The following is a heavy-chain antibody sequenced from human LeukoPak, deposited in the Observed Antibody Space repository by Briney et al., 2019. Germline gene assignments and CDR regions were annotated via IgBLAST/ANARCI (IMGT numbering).Heavy chain of an antibody. V-gene: IGHV3-23*01. CDR3: AQGRLGYSYGAFDH. Sequence: GGSLRLSCAASGFTFRNYVMSWVRQAPGKGLEWVSVISGSGGSTNFADSVKGRFTSSRDNSKNTLHLQMHRLRVEDTAVYYCAQGRLGYSYGAFDHWGQGTLVTVSS. CDR2: ISGSGGST. CDR1: GFTFRNYV. D-gene: IGHD5-18*01. J-gene: IGHJ4*02.